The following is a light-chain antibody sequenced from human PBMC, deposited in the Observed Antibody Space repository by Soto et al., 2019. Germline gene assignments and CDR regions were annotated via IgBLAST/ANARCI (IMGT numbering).Light chain of an antibody. CDR3: QQHDSTPVT. Sequence: EIVLTQSPGTLSLSPGERATLSCRASQSVGSSHLAWYQQKPGQAPRLLVYGASSRATGIPDRFSGSGSGTDYTLTTIRMEAEEDAVDYCQQHDSTPVTFGQGTKVDIK. V-gene: IGKV3-20*01. CDR1: QSVGSSH. CDR2: GAS. J-gene: IGKJ1*01.